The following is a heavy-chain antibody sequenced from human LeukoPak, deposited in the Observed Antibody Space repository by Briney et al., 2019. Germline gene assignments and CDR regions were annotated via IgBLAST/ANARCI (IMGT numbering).Heavy chain of an antibody. CDR1: GGSISSGDYY. J-gene: IGHJ6*03. V-gene: IGHV4-30-4*08. CDR3: ARDQYCSSTSCYTGGFTSYYYYYMDV. Sequence: PSETLSLTCTVSGGSISSGDYYWSWIRQPPGKGLEWIGYIYYSGSTYYNPSLKSRVTISVDTSKNQFSLKLSSVTAADTAVYYCARDQYCSSTSCYTGGFTSYYYYYMDVWGKGTTVTVSS. CDR2: IYYSGST. D-gene: IGHD2-2*02.